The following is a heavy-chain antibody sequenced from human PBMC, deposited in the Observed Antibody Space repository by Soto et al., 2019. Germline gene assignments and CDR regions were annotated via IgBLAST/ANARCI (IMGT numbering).Heavy chain of an antibody. J-gene: IGHJ4*01. D-gene: IGHD5-12*01. V-gene: IGHV3-7*03. CDR1: GFTFSSYW. CDR3: ARPDRDGYNYDY. CDR2: IKQDGSDSGGTT. Sequence: GGSLRLSCAASGFTFSSYWMSWVRQAPGKGLEWVANIKQDGSDSGGTTYYADSVRGRFTISRDNSKSTLFLQMNSLRTEDTAVYFCARPDRDGYNYDYWGQGTLVTVSS.